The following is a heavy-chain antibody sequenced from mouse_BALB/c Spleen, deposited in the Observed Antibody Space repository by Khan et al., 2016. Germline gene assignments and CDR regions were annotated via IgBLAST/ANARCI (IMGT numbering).Heavy chain of an antibody. J-gene: IGHJ2*01. CDR3: ARMARK. V-gene: IGHV14-3*02. CDR2: IDPPNGNT. CDR1: GLNIKDTY. Sequence: IQLVQSGAELVKSGATVKLSCTASGLNIKDTYMHWLKQWPEQGLEWIGRIDPPNGNTTYDQNFQGKATITADTSSNPAYLQISSLTTADTATYYCARMARKWGQGTTLTVSS.